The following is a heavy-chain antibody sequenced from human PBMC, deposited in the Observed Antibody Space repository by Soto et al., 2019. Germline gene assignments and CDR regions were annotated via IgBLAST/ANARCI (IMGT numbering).Heavy chain of an antibody. D-gene: IGHD3-10*01. CDR3: ARSEQGREFSGGMDV. J-gene: IGHJ6*02. V-gene: IGHV3-13*01. CDR1: GFTFSKYD. Sequence: EVQLVESGGGLVQPGGSLRLSCAASGFTFSKYDMHWVRQVTGKGLEWVSDIGIAGDTYYPGSVRGRFTISGENAKNSLYLQNNTMRAGDTAVYYCARSEQGREFSGGMDVWGRGTTVTVS. CDR2: IGIAGDT.